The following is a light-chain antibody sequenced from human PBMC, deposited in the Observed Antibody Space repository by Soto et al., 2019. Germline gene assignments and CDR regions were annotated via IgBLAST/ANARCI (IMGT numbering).Light chain of an antibody. CDR3: HQLNSYPLT. J-gene: IGKJ4*01. Sequence: AIQLTQSPSSLSASVGDRVSVTCRASQGIASALAWWQQRPGRPPKLLIYDASSLEIGVPSRFNGSGSGADFTLTISSLQPEDFATYYCHQLNSYPLTFGGGTTVDIK. CDR2: DAS. CDR1: QGIASA. V-gene: IGKV1-13*02.